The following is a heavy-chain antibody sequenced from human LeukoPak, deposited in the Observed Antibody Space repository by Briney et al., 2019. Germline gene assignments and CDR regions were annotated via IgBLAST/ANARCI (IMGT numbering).Heavy chain of an antibody. CDR2: IRNDGSNE. Sequence: GGSLRLSCAASGFSFSVYAMHWVRQAQGKGLEWVAFIRNDGSNENYADSVKGRFTISRDKSKNTLYLQMNSLRVEDTAVYYCAKVAPSLGIGWYFDLWGRGTLVTVSS. D-gene: IGHD7-27*01. J-gene: IGHJ2*01. CDR3: AKVAPSLGIGWYFDL. V-gene: IGHV3-30*02. CDR1: GFSFSVYA.